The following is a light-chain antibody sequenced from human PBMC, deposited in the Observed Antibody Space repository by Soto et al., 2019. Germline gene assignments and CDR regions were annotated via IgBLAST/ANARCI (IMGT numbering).Light chain of an antibody. J-gene: IGLJ2*01. CDR1: SSDVGAYNF. Sequence: QSALTQPRSVSGSPGQSVTISCTGTSSDVGAYNFVSWYQHHPGKAPKLIIYDVTERPSGVPDRFSGSKSGNSASLTISGLQTEDEADYYCQVWDTSSDHVVFGGGTKLTVL. CDR3: QVWDTSSDHVV. CDR2: DVT. V-gene: IGLV2-11*01.